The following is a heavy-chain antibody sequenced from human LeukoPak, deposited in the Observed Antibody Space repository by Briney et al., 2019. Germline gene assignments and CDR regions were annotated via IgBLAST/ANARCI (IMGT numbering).Heavy chain of an antibody. V-gene: IGHV1-18*01. CDR2: ISAYNGNT. CDR3: ARDGPGIVVVPAAISY. Sequence: ASVKVSCKASGYTFTSYGISWVRQAPGQGLEWMGWISAYNGNTNYAQKLQGRVTMTTDTSTSTAYMELRSLRSDDTAVYYCARDGPGIVVVPAAISYWSQGTLVTVSS. J-gene: IGHJ4*02. D-gene: IGHD2-2*01. CDR1: GYTFTSYG.